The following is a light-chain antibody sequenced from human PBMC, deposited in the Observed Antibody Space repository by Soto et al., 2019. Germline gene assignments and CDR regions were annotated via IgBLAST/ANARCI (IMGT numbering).Light chain of an antibody. CDR1: SSSIGAGYD. CDR3: QSYDSTLTAYV. J-gene: IGLJ1*01. CDR2: GNN. Sequence: QSVLTQPPSVSGAPGQRVTISCTGSSSSIGAGYDVHWYHQLPGAAPKLLVSGNNNRPSGVPDRFSASKSGTSASLAITGLQTEDEAQYYCQSYDSTLTAYVFGTGTKLTV. V-gene: IGLV1-40*01.